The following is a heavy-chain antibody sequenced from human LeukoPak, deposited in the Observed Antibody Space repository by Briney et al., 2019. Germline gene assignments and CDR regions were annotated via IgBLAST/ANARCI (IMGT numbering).Heavy chain of an antibody. CDR2: IYTSGST. CDR3: ARVKEGIGYFDY. V-gene: IGHV4-4*07. CDR1: GGSISSYY. J-gene: IGHJ4*02. Sequence: PSETLSLTCTPSGGSISSYYWSWIRQTAGRGLEWIGRIYTSGSTNYNPSLKSRVTMSVDTSKNQFSLKLTSVTAADTAVYYCARVKEGIGYFDYWGQGTLVTVSS. D-gene: IGHD2-15*01.